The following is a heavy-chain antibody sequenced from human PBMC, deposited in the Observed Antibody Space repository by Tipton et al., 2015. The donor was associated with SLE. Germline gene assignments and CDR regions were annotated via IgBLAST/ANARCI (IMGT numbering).Heavy chain of an antibody. Sequence: QSGPEVKKPGASVKVSCKASGYTFTSYGISWVRQAPGQGLEWMGWISAYNGNTNYAQKLQGRVTMTTDTSTSTAYMELRSLRSDDTAVYYCARYYYDSSGYSFYYYYYGMDVWGQGTTVTVSS. CDR3: ARYYYDSSGYSFYYYYYGMDV. D-gene: IGHD3-22*01. CDR1: GYTFTSYG. CDR2: ISAYNGNT. J-gene: IGHJ6*02. V-gene: IGHV1-18*01.